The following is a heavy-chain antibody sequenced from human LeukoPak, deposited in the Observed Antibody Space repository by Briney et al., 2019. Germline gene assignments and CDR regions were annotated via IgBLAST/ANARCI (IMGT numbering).Heavy chain of an antibody. J-gene: IGHJ4*02. D-gene: IGHD3-22*01. CDR3: ARDRLYDSSRDEAHFDY. CDR2: ISAYNGNT. V-gene: IGHV1-18*01. CDR1: GYTFTSYG. Sequence: ASVKVSCKASGYTFTSYGISWVRQAPGQGLEWMGWISAYNGNTNYAQKLQGRVTMTTDTSTSTAYMELRSLRSDDTAVYYCARDRLYDSSRDEAHFDYWGQGTLVTVSS.